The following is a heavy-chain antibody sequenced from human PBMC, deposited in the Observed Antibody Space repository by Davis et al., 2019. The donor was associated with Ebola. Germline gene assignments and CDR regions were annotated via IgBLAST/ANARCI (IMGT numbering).Heavy chain of an antibody. J-gene: IGHJ3*02. CDR3: ARVDNKGDAFDI. CDR1: GGSFSGYY. Sequence: SETLSLTCAVYGGSFSGYYWSWIRQLPGKGLEWIGEINHSGSTYYNPSLKSRFTISVAPSKNQFSLKLSSVNAADTAVYYCARVDNKGDAFDIWGQGTMVTVTS. CDR2: INHSGST. D-gene: IGHD2/OR15-2a*01. V-gene: IGHV4-34*01.